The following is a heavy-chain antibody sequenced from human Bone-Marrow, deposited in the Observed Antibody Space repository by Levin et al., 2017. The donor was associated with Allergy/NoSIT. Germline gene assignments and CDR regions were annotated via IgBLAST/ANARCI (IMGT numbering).Heavy chain of an antibody. CDR3: ARLTDCFGGACYSYGWLDP. CDR1: GDSVSASY. D-gene: IGHD2-15*01. Sequence: KASETLSLTCSVSGDSVSASYWTWIRQTPGQGLEWLGHIQNSGTTYYNPSLESRIAFSVDTSKNQVSLRLSSVTAADTAVYFCARLTDCFGGACYSYGWLDPWGQGILVTVSS. V-gene: IGHV4-59*02. CDR2: IQNSGTT. J-gene: IGHJ5*02.